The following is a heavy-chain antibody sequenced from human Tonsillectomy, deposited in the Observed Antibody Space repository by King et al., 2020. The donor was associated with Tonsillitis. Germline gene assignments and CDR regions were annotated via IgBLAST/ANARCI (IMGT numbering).Heavy chain of an antibody. CDR1: GFTFSSYA. CDR2: ISYDGSNK. D-gene: IGHD6-19*01. J-gene: IGHJ4*02. V-gene: IGHV3-30*04. CDR3: ARDLAVAGDY. Sequence: HVQLVESGGGVVQPGRSLRLSCAASGFTFSSYAMHWVRQAPGKGLEWVAVISYDGSNKYYADSVKGRFTISRDNSKNTLYLQMNSLRAEDTAVYYCARDLAVAGDYWGQGTLDTVSS.